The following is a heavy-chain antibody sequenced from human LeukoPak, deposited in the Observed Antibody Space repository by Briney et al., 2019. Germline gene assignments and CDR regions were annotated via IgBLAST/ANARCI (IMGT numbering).Heavy chain of an antibody. CDR1: GFTFSSYA. Sequence: GGSLRLSCAASGFTFSSYAMSWVRQAPGKGLEWVSVISGSGGSTYYADSVKGRFAISRDNSKNTLYLQMNSLRAEDTAVYYCAKDRTTGTTYMDVWGQGTTVTVSS. V-gene: IGHV3-23*01. J-gene: IGHJ6*02. CDR3: AKDRTTGTTYMDV. D-gene: IGHD1-7*01. CDR2: ISGSGGST.